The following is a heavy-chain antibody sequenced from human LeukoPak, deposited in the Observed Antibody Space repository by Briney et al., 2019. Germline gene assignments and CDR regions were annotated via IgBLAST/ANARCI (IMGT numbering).Heavy chain of an antibody. Sequence: GGSLRLSCAASGFTFSSYGMHWVRQAPGKGLEWVAFIRYDGSNKYYADSVKGRFTISRDNSKNTLYLQMNSLRAEDTAVYYCAKAAWPGARRMDYWGQGTLVTVSS. V-gene: IGHV3-30*02. CDR2: IRYDGSNK. CDR3: AKAAWPGARRMDY. CDR1: GFTFSSYG. J-gene: IGHJ4*02. D-gene: IGHD2-2*01.